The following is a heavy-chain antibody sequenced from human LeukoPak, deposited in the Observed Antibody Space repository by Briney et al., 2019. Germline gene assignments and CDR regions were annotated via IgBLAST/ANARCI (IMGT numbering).Heavy chain of an antibody. CDR3: ARGRYCSSTSCYGLDYYCYGMDV. CDR2: MNPNSGNT. CDR1: GYTFTSYD. Sequence: ASVKVSCKASGYTFTSYDINWVRQATGQGLEWMGWMNPNSGNTGYAQKFQGRVTMTRNTSISTAYMELSSLRSEDTAVYYCARGRYCSSTSCYGLDYYCYGMDVWGQGTTVTVSS. D-gene: IGHD2-2*01. J-gene: IGHJ6*02. V-gene: IGHV1-8*01.